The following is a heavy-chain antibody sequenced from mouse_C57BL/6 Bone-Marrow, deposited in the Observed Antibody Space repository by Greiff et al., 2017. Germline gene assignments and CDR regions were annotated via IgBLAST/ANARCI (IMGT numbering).Heavy chain of an antibody. D-gene: IGHD1-1*01. CDR2: INPNNGGT. Sequence: VHVKQSGPELVKPGASVKMSCKASGYTFTDYNMHWVKQSHGKSLEWIGYINPNNGGTSYNQKFKGKATLTVNKSSSTAYMELRSLTSEDSAVYYCAVLGLLRWAYWGQGTLVTVSA. V-gene: IGHV1-22*01. J-gene: IGHJ3*01. CDR1: GYTFTDYN. CDR3: AVLGLLRWAY.